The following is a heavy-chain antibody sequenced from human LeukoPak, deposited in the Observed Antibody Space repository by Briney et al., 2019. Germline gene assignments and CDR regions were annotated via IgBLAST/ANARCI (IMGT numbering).Heavy chain of an antibody. CDR2: ISSNGRRT. V-gene: IGHV3-64*01. J-gene: IGHJ6*04. CDR1: GFTFSSYS. D-gene: IGHD3-10*02. Sequence: PGRSLRLSCAVSGFTFSSYSMHWVRQAHGKGLEFVSAISSNGRRTYYANSVKGRFTISRDISKNTLYLQMGSLRAEDMAVYYCAELGITMIGGVWGKGTTVTTSS. CDR3: AELGITMIGGV.